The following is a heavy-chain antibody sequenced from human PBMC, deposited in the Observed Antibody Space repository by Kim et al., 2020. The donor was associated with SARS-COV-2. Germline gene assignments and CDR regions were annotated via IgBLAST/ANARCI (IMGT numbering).Heavy chain of an antibody. D-gene: IGHD6-19*01. CDR3: ARRGAVAGNPVYDY. V-gene: IGHV4-39*01. Sequence: NPSLRSRITISVDTSKNPFSLDLSSVTAADTAVYYCARRGAVAGNPVYDYWGQGTLVTVSS. J-gene: IGHJ4*02.